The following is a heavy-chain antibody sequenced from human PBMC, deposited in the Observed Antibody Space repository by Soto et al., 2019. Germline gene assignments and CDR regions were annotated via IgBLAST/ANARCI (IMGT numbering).Heavy chain of an antibody. J-gene: IGHJ4*02. CDR3: ARKDNFDS. CDR1: GFTLSSYW. Sequence: EVQLVESGGGLVQPGESLRLSCVASGFTLSSYWMHLVRQAPGKGLVWVSRINSDGSSTSYADPVKGRFTTSRDNAKNTLYLQMNSLRAEDTAVYYCARKDNFDSWGQGTLVTVSS. V-gene: IGHV3-74*01. CDR2: INSDGSST.